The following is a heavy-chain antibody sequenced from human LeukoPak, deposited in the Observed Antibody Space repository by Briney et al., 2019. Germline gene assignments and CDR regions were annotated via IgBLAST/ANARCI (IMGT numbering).Heavy chain of an antibody. CDR1: GGSISSSNHY. CDR3: ILGGKLDY. D-gene: IGHD3-10*01. Sequence: TSETLSLTCTVSGGSISSSNHYRGWIRQPPGKGLEWIGGIYHTGSTHYNPSLKSRVTISVDTPKNQLSLRLSSVTAADTALYYCILGGKLDYWGQGILVTVSS. CDR2: IYHTGST. J-gene: IGHJ4*02. V-gene: IGHV4-39*01.